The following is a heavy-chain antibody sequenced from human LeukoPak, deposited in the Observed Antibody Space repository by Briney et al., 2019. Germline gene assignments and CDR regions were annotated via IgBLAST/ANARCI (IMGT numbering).Heavy chain of an antibody. CDR2: MNPNSGHT. D-gene: IGHD5-18*01. J-gene: IGHJ6*03. Sequence: ASVKVSCKASGYTFTSYDINWVRQATGQGLEWMGWMNPNSGHTGYAQKFQGRVTMTRSTSISTAYMEVSSLRSEDTAVYYCARGGTRGYNYGYGTYYYYMDVWGKGTTVTVSS. CDR1: GYTFTSYD. CDR3: ARGGTRGYNYGYGTYYYYMDV. V-gene: IGHV1-8*01.